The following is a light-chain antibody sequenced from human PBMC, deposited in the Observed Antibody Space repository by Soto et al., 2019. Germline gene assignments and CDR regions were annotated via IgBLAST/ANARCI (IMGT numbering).Light chain of an antibody. CDR2: AAS. J-gene: IGKJ1*01. CDR1: QVITND. Sequence: DIQMTQSPSSLSASIGDRVTITCRSSQVITNDLGWYQQKPGKAPNLLIYAASGLQSGVPSRFSGSGSGTDFTLTISSLQSEDFAVYYCQQYNKWPRTFGQGTKVDI. CDR3: QQYNKWPRT. V-gene: IGKV1-17*01.